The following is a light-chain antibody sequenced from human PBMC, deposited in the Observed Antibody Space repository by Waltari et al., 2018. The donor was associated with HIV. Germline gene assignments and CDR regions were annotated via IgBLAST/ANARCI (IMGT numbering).Light chain of an antibody. CDR3: QVWDSSSDHL. V-gene: IGLV3-21*02. Sequence: SYVPTQPPSVSVAPGQTARITCGGNNIGSKSVHWYQQKPGQAPALVIYDDIGRPSGIPERFSGSNSGNTATLTISRVEAGDEADYYCQVWDSSSDHLFGGGTKVTVL. J-gene: IGLJ2*01. CDR1: NIGSKS. CDR2: DDI.